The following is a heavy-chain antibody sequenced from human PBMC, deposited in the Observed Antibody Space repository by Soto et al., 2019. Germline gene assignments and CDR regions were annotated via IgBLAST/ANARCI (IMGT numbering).Heavy chain of an antibody. CDR2: INAGNGNT. J-gene: IGHJ4*02. CDR1: GYTFTSYA. D-gene: IGHD2-21*02. CDR3: ARSIVVVTAADY. V-gene: IGHV1-3*01. Sequence: QVQLVQSGAEVKKPGASVKVSCKASGYTFTSYAMHWVRQAPGQRLEWMGWINAGNGNTKYSQKFQGRVTLTRDTPARTAYMELSSLRSEDTAVYSCARSIVVVTAADYWGQGTLVTVSS.